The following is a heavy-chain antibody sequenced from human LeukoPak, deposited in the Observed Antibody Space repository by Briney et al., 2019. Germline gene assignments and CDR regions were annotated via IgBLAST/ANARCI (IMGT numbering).Heavy chain of an antibody. CDR1: GFTFSSHA. CDR3: VRGPDYYGSGSIDY. D-gene: IGHD3-10*01. J-gene: IGHJ4*02. CDR2: ISYDGSNK. Sequence: GRSLRLSCVASGFTFSSHAMHWVRQAPGKGLEWVAVISYDGSNKYYADSVKGRFTFSRDNSKNMLYLQMNSLRDEDTAVYYCVRGPDYYGSGSIDYWGQGTLVTVSS. V-gene: IGHV3-30-3*01.